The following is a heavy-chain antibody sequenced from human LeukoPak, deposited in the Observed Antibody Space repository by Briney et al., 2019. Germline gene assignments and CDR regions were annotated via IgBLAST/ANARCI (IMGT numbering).Heavy chain of an antibody. CDR1: GGTFSSYA. V-gene: IGHV1-46*01. CDR2: INPSGGST. J-gene: IGHJ4*02. CDR3: ARMGNYYDSSGYYY. D-gene: IGHD3-22*01. Sequence: ASVKVSCKASGGTFSSYAISWVRQAPGQGLEWMGIINPSGGSTSYAQKFQGRVTMTRDTSTSTVYMELSSLRSEDTAVYYCARMGNYYDSSGYYYWGQGTLVTVSS.